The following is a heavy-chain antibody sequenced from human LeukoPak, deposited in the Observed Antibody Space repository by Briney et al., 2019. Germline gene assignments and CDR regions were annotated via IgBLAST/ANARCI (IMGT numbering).Heavy chain of an antibody. D-gene: IGHD2-21*01. CDR3: ARAPIDCNYVGPGIDY. Sequence: GGSLRLSCAASGFTFSTYSMNWVRQAPGKGLEWVSSISSSSSYIYYADSVKGRFTISRDNAKNSLYLQMNSLRAEDTAVYYCARAPIDCNYVGPGIDYWGQGTLVTVSS. J-gene: IGHJ4*02. CDR1: GFTFSTYS. CDR2: ISSSSSYI. V-gene: IGHV3-21*01.